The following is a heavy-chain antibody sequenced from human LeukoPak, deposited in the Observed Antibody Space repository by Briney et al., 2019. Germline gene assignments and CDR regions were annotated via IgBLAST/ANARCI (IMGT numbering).Heavy chain of an antibody. Sequence: SETLSLTCTVSGGSISSYYWSWIRQPPGKGLEWIGYIYSSGSTKYSPSLKSRGAISLDTSKNDFSLRLSSVTAADTAVYYCARDRGYGGIFDYWGQGTLVTVYS. J-gene: IGHJ4*02. CDR3: ARDRGYGGIFDY. V-gene: IGHV4-59*13. CDR2: IYSSGST. CDR1: GGSISSYY. D-gene: IGHD4-23*01.